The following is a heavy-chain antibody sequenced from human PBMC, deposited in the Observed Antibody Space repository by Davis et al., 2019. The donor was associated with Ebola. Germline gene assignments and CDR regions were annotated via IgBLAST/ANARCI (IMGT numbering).Heavy chain of an antibody. D-gene: IGHD3-10*01. J-gene: IGHJ4*02. V-gene: IGHV3-7*01. Sequence: GESLKISCAASGFTFSSYWMSWVRQAPGKGLEWVANIKQDGSEKYYVDSVKGRFTISRDNAKNSLYLQMNSLRAEDTAVYYCARNVYYYSSGSYSEGFDYWGQGTLVTVSS. CDR1: GFTFSSYW. CDR3: ARNVYYYSSGSYSEGFDY. CDR2: IKQDGSEK.